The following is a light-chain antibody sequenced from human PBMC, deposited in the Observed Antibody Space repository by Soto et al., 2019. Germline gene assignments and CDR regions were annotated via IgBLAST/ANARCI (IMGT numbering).Light chain of an antibody. V-gene: IGLV2-23*01. CDR2: EGS. Sequence: QSVLTQPASVSGSPGQSITISCTGTSSDVGSYNLVSWYQQHPGKAPKLMIYEGSKRPSGVSNRFSGSKSGNMASLTISGLQAEDEADYYCCSYAGSSTYVFGTGTKVTVL. J-gene: IGLJ1*01. CDR1: SSDVGSYNL. CDR3: CSYAGSSTYV.